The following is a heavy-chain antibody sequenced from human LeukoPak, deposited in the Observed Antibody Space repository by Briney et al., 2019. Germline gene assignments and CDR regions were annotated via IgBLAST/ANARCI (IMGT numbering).Heavy chain of an antibody. J-gene: IGHJ6*02. D-gene: IGHD2-15*01. CDR2: ISGRSDTI. CDR3: ARGQDIVVVVAAIPYYYYGMDV. V-gene: IGHV3-48*01. Sequence: PGGSLRLSCAASGFTFSSYNMNWVRQAPGKELEWVSYISGRSDTIYYADSVKGRFIISRDNARNSLSLQMDSLRVEDTAVYYCARGQDIVVVVAAIPYYYYGMDVWGQGTTVTVSS. CDR1: GFTFSSYN.